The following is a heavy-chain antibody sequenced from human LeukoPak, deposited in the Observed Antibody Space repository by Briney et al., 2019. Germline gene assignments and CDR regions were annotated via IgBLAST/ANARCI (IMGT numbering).Heavy chain of an antibody. CDR3: ARALGYDFWSGPFDP. J-gene: IGHJ5*02. D-gene: IGHD3-3*01. Sequence: SETLSLTCTVSGGSISSYYWSWIRQPPGKGLEWIGYIYYSGSTYYNPSLKSRVTISVDTSKNQFSLKLSSVTAADTAVYYCARALGYDFWSGPFDPWGQGTLVTVSS. CDR1: GGSISSYY. V-gene: IGHV4-59*08. CDR2: IYYSGST.